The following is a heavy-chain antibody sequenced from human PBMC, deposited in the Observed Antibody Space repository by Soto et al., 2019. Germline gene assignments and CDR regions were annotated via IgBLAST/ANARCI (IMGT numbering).Heavy chain of an antibody. D-gene: IGHD3-10*01. CDR3: ARGYYYGSGSSRDY. Sequence: QGLEWMGWMNPNSGNTGYAQKFQGRVTMTRNTSISTAYMELSSLRSEDTAVYYWARGYYYGSGSSRDYWGQGTLVTVFS. J-gene: IGHJ4*02. V-gene: IGHV1-8*01. CDR2: MNPNSGNT.